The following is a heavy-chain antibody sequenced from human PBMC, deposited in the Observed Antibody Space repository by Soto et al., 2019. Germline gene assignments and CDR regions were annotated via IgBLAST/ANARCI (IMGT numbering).Heavy chain of an antibody. CDR3: ARHSYYYDSSGYFPFDY. Sequence: CKGSGYSFTSYWIGWVRQMPGKGLEWMGIIYPADSDTRYSPSFQGQVTISADKSISTAYLQWSSLKASDTAMYYCARHSYYYDSSGYFPFDYWGQGTLVTVSS. CDR2: IYPADSDT. V-gene: IGHV5-51*01. CDR1: GYSFTSYW. J-gene: IGHJ4*02. D-gene: IGHD3-22*01.